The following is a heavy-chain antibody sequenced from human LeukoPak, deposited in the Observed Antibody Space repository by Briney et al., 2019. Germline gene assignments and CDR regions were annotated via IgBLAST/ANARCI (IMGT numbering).Heavy chain of an antibody. CDR2: SIPIFGTG. Sequence: SVTVSCKASGGTFSSYGISWGRQGPGQGLEWMGGSIPIFGTGNYAQKFQGRVTITPDESTSTAYMELSSLRSEDTAVYYCARLDEYSSSSRYYGMDVWGQGTTVTVSS. V-gene: IGHV1-69*13. D-gene: IGHD6-6*01. CDR1: GGTFSSYG. CDR3: ARLDEYSSSSRYYGMDV. J-gene: IGHJ6*02.